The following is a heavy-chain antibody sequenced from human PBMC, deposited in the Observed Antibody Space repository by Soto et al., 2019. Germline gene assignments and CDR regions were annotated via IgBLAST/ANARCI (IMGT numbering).Heavy chain of an antibody. J-gene: IGHJ6*02. CDR3: ARDLDSSFYSENYYYYGMDV. V-gene: IGHV3-30*03. Sequence: PGGSLRLSCAASGFTFSSYGMHWVRQAPGKGLEWVAVISYDGSNKYYADSVKGRLTISRDNSKNTLYLQMNSLRAEDTAVYYCARDLDSSFYSENYYYYGMDVWGQGTTVTVSS. D-gene: IGHD6-6*01. CDR1: GFTFSSYG. CDR2: ISYDGSNK.